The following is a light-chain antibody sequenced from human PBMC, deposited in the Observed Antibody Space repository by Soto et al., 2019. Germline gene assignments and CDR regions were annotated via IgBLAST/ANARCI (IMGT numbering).Light chain of an antibody. CDR3: QQHGSPPFT. J-gene: IGKJ4*01. Sequence: EIVLTQSPGTLSLSPGERATLSCRASQSVSSSYLAWYQQKPGQAPRLLIYGASSRATGIPDRFSGSGPGSDDPVTIMMISALSSGGILCQQHGSPPFTFR. CDR2: GAS. CDR1: QSVSSSY. V-gene: IGKV3-20*01.